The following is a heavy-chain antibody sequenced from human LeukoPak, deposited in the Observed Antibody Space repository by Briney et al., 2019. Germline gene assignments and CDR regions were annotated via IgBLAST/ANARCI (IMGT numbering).Heavy chain of an antibody. CDR1: GYSFTSYW. CDR2: IYPGDSDT. CDR3: ARLYLPYTSAWYGSAFDI. Sequence: GESLKISCKGSGYSFTSYWIGWVRQVPGKGLEWMGIIYPGDSDTRYSPSFQGQVTISADRSITTAYLQWSSLKASGTAMYYCARLYLPYTSAWYGSAFDIWGQGTMVTVSS. D-gene: IGHD6-13*01. J-gene: IGHJ3*02. V-gene: IGHV5-51*01.